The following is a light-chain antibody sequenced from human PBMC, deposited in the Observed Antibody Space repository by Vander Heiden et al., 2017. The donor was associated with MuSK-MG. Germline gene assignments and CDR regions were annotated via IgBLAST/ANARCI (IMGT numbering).Light chain of an antibody. CDR2: GAS. CDR3: QQYGDSPPYT. J-gene: IGKJ2*01. Sequence: EIVLTQSPGTLSSSPGERATLSCRASQSVSSNYLAWYQQKPGQAPRLLIYGASSRATGIPDRFSASGSGTDFTLTISRLEPEDFAVYYCQQYGDSPPYTFGQGTKLEIK. CDR1: QSVSSNY. V-gene: IGKV3-20*01.